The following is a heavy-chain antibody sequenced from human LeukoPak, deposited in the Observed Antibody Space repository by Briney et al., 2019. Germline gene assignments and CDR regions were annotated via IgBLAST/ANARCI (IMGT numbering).Heavy chain of an antibody. CDR1: GFTFSSYW. CDR2: INGGGSIV. CDR3: AREWGNSVLPLDY. J-gene: IGHJ4*02. Sequence: PGGSLRLSCAASGFTFSSYWMHWVRQGPGIGLVWVSRINGGGSIVNYADSVKGRFTISRDNAKNTLDLQMNSLRVEDTAVYFCAREWGNSVLPLDYWGQGTLVTVSP. D-gene: IGHD3-16*01. V-gene: IGHV3-74*01.